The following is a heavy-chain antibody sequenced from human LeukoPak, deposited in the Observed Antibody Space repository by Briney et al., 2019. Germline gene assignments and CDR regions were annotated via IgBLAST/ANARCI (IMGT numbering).Heavy chain of an antibody. CDR2: ISGSGGST. D-gene: IGHD3-10*01. CDR1: GFTFSSYA. J-gene: IGHJ6*02. V-gene: IGHV3-23*01. Sequence: GGSLRLSCAASGFTFSSYAMSWVRQAPGKGLEWVSAISGSGGSTYYADSVKGRFTISRDNSKNTLYLQMNSLRAEDTAVYYCAKAEMVRGLNYYYGMDVWGQGTTVTVSS. CDR3: AKAEMVRGLNYYYGMDV.